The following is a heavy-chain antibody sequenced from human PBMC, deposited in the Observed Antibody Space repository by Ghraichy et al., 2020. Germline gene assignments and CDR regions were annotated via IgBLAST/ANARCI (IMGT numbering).Heavy chain of an antibody. D-gene: IGHD3-3*01. J-gene: IGHJ4*02. CDR1: GFTFSSYG. CDR3: ARDGGEYYDFWSGKREFDY. CDR2: IWYDGSNK. V-gene: IGHV3-33*08. Sequence: GGSLRLSCAASGFTFSSYGMHWVRQAPGKGLEWVAVIWYDGSNKYYADSVKGRFTISRDNSKNTLYLQMNSLRAEDTAVYYCARDGGEYYDFWSGKREFDYWGQGTLVTVSS.